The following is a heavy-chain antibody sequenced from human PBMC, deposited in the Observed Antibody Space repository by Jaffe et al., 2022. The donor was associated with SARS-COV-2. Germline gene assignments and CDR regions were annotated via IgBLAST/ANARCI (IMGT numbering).Heavy chain of an antibody. Sequence: QITLKESGPTLVKPTQTLTVTCIFSGFSLSSSGVGVGWVRQPPGKALEWLALISWNDDKRYSPSLKSRLTIAKDTSKNQVVLTMTNMGPMDTATYYCAHELDILDGGGLDVWGQGTAVTVSS. CDR3: AHELDILDGGGLDV. D-gene: IGHD3-9*01. J-gene: IGHJ6*02. CDR2: ISWNDDK. V-gene: IGHV2-5*01. CDR1: GFSLSSSGVG.